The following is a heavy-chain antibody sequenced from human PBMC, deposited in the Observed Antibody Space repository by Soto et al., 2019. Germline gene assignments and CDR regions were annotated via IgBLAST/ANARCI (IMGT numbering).Heavy chain of an antibody. D-gene: IGHD3-10*01. CDR1: GASVSSYY. J-gene: IGHJ6*02. V-gene: IGHV4-59*02. CDR3: ARAAYGSGSYYAPYYYYAMDV. CDR2: ILYTGNT. Sequence: LSLTCTVSGASVSSYYWSWIRQPPGKGLEWLGYILYTGNTNYNPSLKSRVTMSVDTSKNQVSLKLSAVTAADTAVYFCARAAYGSGSYYAPYYYYAMDVWGQGTTVTVSS.